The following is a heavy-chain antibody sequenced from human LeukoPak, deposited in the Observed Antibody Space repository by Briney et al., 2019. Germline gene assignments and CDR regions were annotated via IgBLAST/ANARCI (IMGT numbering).Heavy chain of an antibody. V-gene: IGHV2-5*02. CDR3: AHSDRQSLLRWSPGYFDY. D-gene: IGHD4-23*01. J-gene: IGHJ4*02. Sequence: ESGPTLVNPTQTLTLTCTFSGFSLSTSGVGVGWIRQPPGKALEWLALIYWDDDKRYSPSLKSRLTITKDTSKNQVVLTMTNMDPVDTATYYCAHSDRQSLLRWSPGYFDYWGQGTLVTVSS. CDR1: GFSLSTSGVG. CDR2: IYWDDDK.